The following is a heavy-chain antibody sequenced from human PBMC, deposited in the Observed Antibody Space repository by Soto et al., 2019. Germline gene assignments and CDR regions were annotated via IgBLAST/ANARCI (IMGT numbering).Heavy chain of an antibody. V-gene: IGHV3-48*03. J-gene: IGHJ4*02. Sequence: AGGSLRLSCAASGFTFSSYEMNCGRQAPGEGLEWGSYISDNGGTIYYAQSVKGRFTISRDNAKNSLYLQLTCLTVEDTAVYYCATDEGAYRGTRFDCWGQGTQVTVSS. CDR3: ATDEGAYRGTRFDC. CDR2: ISDNGGTI. D-gene: IGHD1-7*01. CDR1: GFTFSSYE.